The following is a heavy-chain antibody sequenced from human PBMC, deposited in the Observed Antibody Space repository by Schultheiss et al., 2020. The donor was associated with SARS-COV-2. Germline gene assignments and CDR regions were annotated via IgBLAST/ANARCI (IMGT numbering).Heavy chain of an antibody. CDR3: ATDPGYSSSSGWFDP. J-gene: IGHJ5*02. Sequence: ASVKVSCKVSGYTLTELSMHWVRQAPGKGLEWMGGFDPEDGETIYAQKFQGRVTMTEDTSTDTAYMELSSLRSEDTAVYYCATDPGYSSSSGWFDPWGQGTLVTVSS. V-gene: IGHV1-24*01. CDR1: GYTLTELS. D-gene: IGHD6-6*01. CDR2: FDPEDGET.